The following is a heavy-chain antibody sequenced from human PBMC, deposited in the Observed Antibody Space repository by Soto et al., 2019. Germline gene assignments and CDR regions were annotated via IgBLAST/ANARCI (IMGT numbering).Heavy chain of an antibody. Sequence: QVQLQQWGAGLLKPSETLSLTCAVYGGSFSGYSWSWIRQPPGKGLEWIGEINHSGSTNYNPSLKSRVTLSVDTSKNQFSLKLSSVTAADTAVYYCARGRGYSYGFRWFDPWGQGTLVTVSS. CDR3: ARGRGYSYGFRWFDP. CDR2: INHSGST. D-gene: IGHD5-18*01. V-gene: IGHV4-34*01. CDR1: GGSFSGYS. J-gene: IGHJ5*02.